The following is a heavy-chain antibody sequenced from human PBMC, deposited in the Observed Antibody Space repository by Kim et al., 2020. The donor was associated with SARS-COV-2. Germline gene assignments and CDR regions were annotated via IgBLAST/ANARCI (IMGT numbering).Heavy chain of an antibody. D-gene: IGHD2-21*02. CDR3: ATHAPGPLYIVVVTANWYFDL. J-gene: IGHJ2*01. V-gene: IGHV4-39*01. Sequence: SETLSLTCTVSGGSISSSSYYWGWIRQPPGKGLEWIGSIYYSGSTYYNPSLKSRVTISVDTSKNQFSLKLSSVTAADTAVYYCATHAPGPLYIVVVTANWYFDLWGRGTLVTVSS. CDR2: IYYSGST. CDR1: GGSISSSSYY.